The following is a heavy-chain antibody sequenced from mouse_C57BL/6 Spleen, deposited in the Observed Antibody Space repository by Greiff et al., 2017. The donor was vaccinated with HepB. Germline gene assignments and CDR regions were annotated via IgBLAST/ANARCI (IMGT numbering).Heavy chain of an antibody. V-gene: IGHV3-6*01. Sequence: EVQLQESGPGLVKPSQSLSLTCSVTGYSITSGYYWNWIRQFPGNKLEWMGYISYDGSNNYKPSLKNRIAITRDTSKNQFFLKLNSVTTEDTATYDCARDRLITTVVDYWYFDVWGTRTTVTVSS. CDR1: GYSITSGYY. J-gene: IGHJ1*03. D-gene: IGHD1-1*01. CDR2: ISYDGSN. CDR3: ARDRLITTVVDYWYFDV.